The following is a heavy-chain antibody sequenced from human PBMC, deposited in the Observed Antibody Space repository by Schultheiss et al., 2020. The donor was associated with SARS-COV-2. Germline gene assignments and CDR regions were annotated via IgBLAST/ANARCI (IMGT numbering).Heavy chain of an antibody. J-gene: IGHJ4*02. Sequence: GGSLRLSSAASGFTFSSYGMHWVRQAPGKGLEWVAVITYVGSNKYYADSVKGRFTISRDNSKNTLYLQMNSLRAEDTAVYYCAKRGQLGNDIDYWGQGTLGTVSS. CDR1: GFTFSSYG. V-gene: IGHV3-30*18. CDR2: ITYVGSNK. D-gene: IGHD1-1*01. CDR3: AKRGQLGNDIDY.